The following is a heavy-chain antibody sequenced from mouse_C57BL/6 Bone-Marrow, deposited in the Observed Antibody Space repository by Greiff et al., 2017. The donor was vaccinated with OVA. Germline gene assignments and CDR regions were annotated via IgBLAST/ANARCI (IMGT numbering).Heavy chain of an antibody. V-gene: IGHV1-61*01. Sequence: QVQLQQPGAELVRPGSSVKLSCKASGYTFTSYWMDWVKQRPGQGLEWIGNIYPSDSETHYNQKFKDKATLTVDKSSSTAYMQRSSLTSEDSAVYYGARAGDGYYFDYWGQGTTLTVSS. J-gene: IGHJ2*01. CDR3: ARAGDGYYFDY. CDR1: GYTFTSYW. D-gene: IGHD2-3*01. CDR2: IYPSDSET.